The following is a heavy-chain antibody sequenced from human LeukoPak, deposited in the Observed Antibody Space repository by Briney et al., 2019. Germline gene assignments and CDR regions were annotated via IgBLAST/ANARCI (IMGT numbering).Heavy chain of an antibody. CDR3: AKGTLGSSWYADY. V-gene: IGHV3-23*01. CDR1: GFTFSSYA. D-gene: IGHD6-13*01. Sequence: GGSLRLSCAASGFTFSSYAMSWVRQAPGKGLEWVSAISGSGRSTYYADSVKGRFTISRDNSKNTLYLQMNSLRAEDTAVYYCAKGTLGSSWYADYWGQGTLVTVSS. J-gene: IGHJ4*02. CDR2: ISGSGRST.